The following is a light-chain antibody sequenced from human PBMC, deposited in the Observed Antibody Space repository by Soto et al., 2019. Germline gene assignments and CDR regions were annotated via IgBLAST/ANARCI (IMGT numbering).Light chain of an antibody. V-gene: IGKV3-20*01. Sequence: EIVLTQSPGTLSLSPRERATLSCRASQSVSGSYLACYQQKPGQAPRLLIYGASIRATGIPDRFSGSGSGTDFTLTISRLEQEDFAVYYCQQYDGSPPTFGQGTKVEIK. CDR1: QSVSGSY. J-gene: IGKJ1*01. CDR3: QQYDGSPPT. CDR2: GAS.